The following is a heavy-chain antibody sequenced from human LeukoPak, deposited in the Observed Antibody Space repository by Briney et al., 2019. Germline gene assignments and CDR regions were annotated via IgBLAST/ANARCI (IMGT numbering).Heavy chain of an antibody. CDR1: GFTFSSYA. V-gene: IGHV3-23*01. Sequence: PGGSLRLSCAASGFTFSSYAMSWVSQDPGKGMEWVSAISGSGGSTYYADSVKGRFTISRDNSKNTLYLQMNSLRAEDTAVYYCAKRVDDYGDYFDYWGQGTLVTVSS. CDR2: ISGSGGST. D-gene: IGHD4-17*01. CDR3: AKRVDDYGDYFDY. J-gene: IGHJ4*02.